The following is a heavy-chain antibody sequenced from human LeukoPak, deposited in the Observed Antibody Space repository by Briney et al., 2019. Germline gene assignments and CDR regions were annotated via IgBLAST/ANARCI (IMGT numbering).Heavy chain of an antibody. CDR1: GFTFSDSW. J-gene: IGHJ4*02. CDR3: ASLGYYYDSSGSNDY. CDR2: IKEDGSQK. Sequence: GGSLRLSCAASGFTFSDSWMSWVRQAPGKGLEWVANIKEDGSQKYYVEPVKGRFTISRDNAKSSLFLQMNYLGVEDTAVYYCASLGYYYDSSGSNDYWGQGTLVTVSS. D-gene: IGHD3-22*01. V-gene: IGHV3-7*01.